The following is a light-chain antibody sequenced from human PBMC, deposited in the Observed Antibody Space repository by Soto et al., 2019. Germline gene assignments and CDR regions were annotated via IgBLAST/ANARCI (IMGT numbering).Light chain of an antibody. CDR3: QQYGILPKR. CDR1: QSVSSSY. Sequence: TKSPAALSATPEERATLSCRASQSVSSSYLAWYQQKPGQAPRLLIYAASTRATGIPDRFSGSGSGTDLTLTISRLEPEDFAGYYCQQYGILPKRFGQ. CDR2: AAS. J-gene: IGKJ1*01. V-gene: IGKV3-20*01.